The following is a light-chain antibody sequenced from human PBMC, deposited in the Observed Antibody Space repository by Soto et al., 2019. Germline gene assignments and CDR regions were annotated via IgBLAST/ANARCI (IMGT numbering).Light chain of an antibody. Sequence: QSVLTQPTSVSAAPGQKVTISCSGSSSNIGSHYVSWYQQLPGTAPKLLIYDDNKRPSGIPDRFSGSKSGTSATLGITGLQTGDEADYYCATWDTSLSAHVVFGGGTQLTVL. CDR2: DDN. CDR3: ATWDTSLSAHVV. V-gene: IGLV1-51*01. CDR1: SSNIGSHY. J-gene: IGLJ2*01.